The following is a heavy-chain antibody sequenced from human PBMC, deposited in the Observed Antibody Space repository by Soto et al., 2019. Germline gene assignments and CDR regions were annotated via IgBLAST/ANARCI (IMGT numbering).Heavy chain of an antibody. V-gene: IGHV4-31*03. J-gene: IGHJ3*01. D-gene: IGHD4-17*01. CDR1: CVSITNGVFS. CDR3: ARARLRAVYAFDF. Sequence: PSETPSLTCTPSCVSITNGVFSLTLVRPHPGKGLEWIGYIYYNGNTYFSPSLTSRLTISIDTSKNQFSLKLSSVTAADTAMYYCARARLRAVYAFDFWGQGTMVTVSS. CDR2: IYYNGNT.